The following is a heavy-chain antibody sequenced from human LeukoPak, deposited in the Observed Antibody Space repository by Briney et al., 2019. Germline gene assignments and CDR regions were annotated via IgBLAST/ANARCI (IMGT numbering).Heavy chain of an antibody. D-gene: IGHD3-10*01. CDR2: ISYDGSNK. V-gene: IGHV3-30*03. CDR3: ARGPIIVLWFGESSNSHYYYMDV. Sequence: GGSLRLSCAASGFTFSSYGMHWVRQAPGKGLEWVAVISYDGSNKYYADSVKGRFTISRDNSKNTLYLQMNSLRAEDTAVYYCARGPIIVLWFGESSNSHYYYMDVWGKGTTVTISS. CDR1: GFTFSSYG. J-gene: IGHJ6*03.